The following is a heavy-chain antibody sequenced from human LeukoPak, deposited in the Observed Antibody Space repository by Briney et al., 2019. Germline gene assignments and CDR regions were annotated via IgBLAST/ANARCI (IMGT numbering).Heavy chain of an antibody. CDR3: ARDERRWELLRVGSPDYYYYMDV. D-gene: IGHD1-26*01. CDR1: GGSISIGDYY. V-gene: IGHV4-30-4*08. J-gene: IGHJ6*03. Sequence: SETLSLTCTVSGGSISIGDYYWSWIRQPPGKGLEWIGYIYYSGSTYYNPSLKSRVTISVDTSKNQFSLKLSSVTAADTAVYYCARDERRWELLRVGSPDYYYYMDVWGKGTTVTVSS. CDR2: IYYSGST.